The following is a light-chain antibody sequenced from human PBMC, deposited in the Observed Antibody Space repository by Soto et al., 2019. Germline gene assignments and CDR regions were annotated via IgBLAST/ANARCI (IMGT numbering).Light chain of an antibody. V-gene: IGLV2-14*03. CDR3: ASYTSRSTLV. CDR1: SSDVGGYDF. CDR2: DVS. Sequence: QSALTQPASVSGSPGQSITISCTGSSSDVGGYDFVSWYQHHPGKAPRLMIFDVSNRPSAVSNRCSGSKSGNTASLTISGLQAEDEGDYYCASYTSRSTLVFGTETKVTVL. J-gene: IGLJ1*01.